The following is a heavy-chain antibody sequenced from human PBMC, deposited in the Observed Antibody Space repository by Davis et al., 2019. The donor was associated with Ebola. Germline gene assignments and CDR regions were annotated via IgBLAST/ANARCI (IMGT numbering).Heavy chain of an antibody. Sequence: SETLSLTCAVSGGSFSSGDYFWSWIRQPPGKGLQWIGYINYYGSTYYSPSLKSRVSISIDTSKNQFSLRLSSVTATDTAVYYCARDRAVTTSGLYNWFDPWGQGTLVTVSS. V-gene: IGHV4-30-4*08. CDR2: INYYGST. CDR3: ARDRAVTTSGLYNWFDP. D-gene: IGHD4-17*01. J-gene: IGHJ5*02. CDR1: GGSFSSGDYF.